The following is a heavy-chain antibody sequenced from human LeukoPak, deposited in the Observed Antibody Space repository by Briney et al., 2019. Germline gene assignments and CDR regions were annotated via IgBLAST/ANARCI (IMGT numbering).Heavy chain of an antibody. D-gene: IGHD5-24*01. Sequence: ASETLSLTCTGSGGSISSSTYPWTWIRQPPGKGLEWIGSIHYDGNTYYKPSLKSRVTFSVDTSKIQFSLRLSSATAADMATYYCARHSLNNYGSYYWGQGTLVTVSS. CDR1: GGSISSSTYP. V-gene: IGHV4-39*01. CDR2: IHYDGNT. J-gene: IGHJ4*02. CDR3: ARHSLNNYGSYY.